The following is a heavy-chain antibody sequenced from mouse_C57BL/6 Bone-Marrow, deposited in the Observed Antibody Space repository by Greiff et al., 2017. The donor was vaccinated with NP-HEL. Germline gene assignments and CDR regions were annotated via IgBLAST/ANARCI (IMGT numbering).Heavy chain of an antibody. CDR1: GFTFSDYG. CDR3: ARHEDGSEDWYFDV. Sequence: EVHLVESGGGLVQPGGSLKLSCAASGFTFSDYGMAWVRQAPRKGPEWVAFISNLAYSIYYADTVTGRFTISRENAKNTLYLEMSSLRSEDTAMYYCARHEDGSEDWYFDVWGTGTTVTVSS. V-gene: IGHV5-15*01. D-gene: IGHD1-1*01. J-gene: IGHJ1*03. CDR2: ISNLAYSI.